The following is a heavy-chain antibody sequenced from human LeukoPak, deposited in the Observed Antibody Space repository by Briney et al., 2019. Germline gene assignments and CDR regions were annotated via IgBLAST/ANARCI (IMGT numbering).Heavy chain of an antibody. CDR2: IFYSGST. D-gene: IGHD5-18*01. Sequence: SSETLSLTRTVSGGSISHYYWSWIRQPPGKGLEWIGYIFYSGSTDYNPSLKSRVTISVDTSKNQFSLKLNSVTAADTAVYYCARSGYSYVNYWGQGTLVTVSS. J-gene: IGHJ4*02. CDR3: ARSGYSYVNY. CDR1: GGSISHYY. V-gene: IGHV4-59*08.